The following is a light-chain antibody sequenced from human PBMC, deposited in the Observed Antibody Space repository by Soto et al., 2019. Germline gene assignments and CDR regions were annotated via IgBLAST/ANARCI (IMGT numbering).Light chain of an antibody. J-gene: IGKJ5*01. V-gene: IGKV3-15*01. CDR1: QSISAN. CDR3: QHYNSWPFT. Sequence: EVLMTQSPDTLYVSPGERDTLSCRASQSISANLAWYQQKPGQGPSLLVYRASTRTLGIPARFSGSESGTASTLTISSLQSRDFAVYDCQHYNSWPFTFGQGTLLEIK. CDR2: RAS.